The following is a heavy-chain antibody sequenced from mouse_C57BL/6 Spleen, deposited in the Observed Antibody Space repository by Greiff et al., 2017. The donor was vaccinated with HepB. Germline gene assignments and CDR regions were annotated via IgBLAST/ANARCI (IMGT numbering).Heavy chain of an antibody. J-gene: IGHJ4*01. Sequence: VKLMESGPGLVAPSQSLSITCTVSGFSLTSYGVSWVRQPPGKGLEWLGVIWGDGSTNYHSALISRLSISKDNSKSQVFLKLTSLQTDDTATYYCATTVNDYAMDYWGQGTSVTVSS. CDR2: IWGDGST. CDR1: GFSLTSYG. D-gene: IGHD1-1*01. CDR3: ATTVNDYAMDY. V-gene: IGHV2-3*01.